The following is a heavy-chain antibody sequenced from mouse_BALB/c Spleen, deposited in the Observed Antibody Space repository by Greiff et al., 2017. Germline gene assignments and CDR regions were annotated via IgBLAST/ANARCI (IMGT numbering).Heavy chain of an antibody. D-gene: IGHD2-4*01. CDR1: GYTFTDYN. CDR2: IYPYNGGT. J-gene: IGHJ3*01. CDR3: ASGMITTFAY. Sequence: VQLKESGPELVKPGASVKISCKASGYTFTDYNMHWVKQSHGKSLEWIGYIYPYNGGTGYNQKFKSKATLTVDNSSSTAYMELRSLTSEDSAVYYCASGMITTFAYWGQGTLVTVSA. V-gene: IGHV1S29*02.